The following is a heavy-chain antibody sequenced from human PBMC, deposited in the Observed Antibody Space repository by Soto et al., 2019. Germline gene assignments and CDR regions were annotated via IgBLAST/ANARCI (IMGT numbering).Heavy chain of an antibody. D-gene: IGHD4-17*01. CDR2: IIPIFGTA. CDR1: GGTFSSYA. V-gene: IGHV1-69*12. CDR3: ARVGYGGYVTYDCCGMDV. Sequence: QVQLVQSGAEVKKPGSSVKVSCKASGGTFSSYAISWVRQAPGQGLEWMGGIIPIFGTANYAQKFQGRVRITADXXTXTXXMELSSLRSEDKAVYYCARVGYGGYVTYDCCGMDVWGQGTTVTVSS. J-gene: IGHJ6*02.